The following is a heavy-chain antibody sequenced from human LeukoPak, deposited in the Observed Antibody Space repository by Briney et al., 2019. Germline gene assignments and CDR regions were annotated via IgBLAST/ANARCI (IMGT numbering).Heavy chain of an antibody. D-gene: IGHD3-22*01. V-gene: IGHV3-74*01. Sequence: GGSLRLSCAASGFTFSSYWMHWVRPAPGKGLVWVSRIKSDGSTYYEGCVKGRFTISRDNDKNTVSLQMNSLRAEDTGVYYCARAPSEIGGYYPEYFRHWGQGTLVTVSS. CDR1: GFTFSSYW. J-gene: IGHJ1*01. CDR2: IKSDGST. CDR3: ARAPSEIGGYYPEYFRH.